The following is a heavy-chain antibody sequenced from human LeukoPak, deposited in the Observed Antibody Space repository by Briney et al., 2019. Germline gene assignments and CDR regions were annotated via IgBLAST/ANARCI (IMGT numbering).Heavy chain of an antibody. J-gene: IGHJ3*02. CDR3: ARGRPGRNDAFDI. CDR1: GFTVSNNY. CDR2: IYSGGST. V-gene: IGHV3-53*01. Sequence: PGGSLRLSCAASGFTVSNNYMSWVRQAPGKGLKWVPVIYSGGSTYYADSVKGRFTISRDNSKNTLYLQMNSLRAEDTAVYYCARGRPGRNDAFDIWGQGTMVTVSS. D-gene: IGHD2-8*02.